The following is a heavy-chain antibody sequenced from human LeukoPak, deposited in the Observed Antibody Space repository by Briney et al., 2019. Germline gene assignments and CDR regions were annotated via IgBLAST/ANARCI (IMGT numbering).Heavy chain of an antibody. CDR1: GGSISSYY. Sequence: KPSETLSLTCTVSGGSISSYYWSWFRQPPGKGLEWIGYICYSGSTNYNPSLKSRVTISVDTSKNQFSLKLSSVTAADTAVYYCAIERGAVAFDYLGQGTLVTVSS. D-gene: IGHD6-19*01. CDR3: AIERGAVAFDY. V-gene: IGHV4-59*01. CDR2: ICYSGST. J-gene: IGHJ4*02.